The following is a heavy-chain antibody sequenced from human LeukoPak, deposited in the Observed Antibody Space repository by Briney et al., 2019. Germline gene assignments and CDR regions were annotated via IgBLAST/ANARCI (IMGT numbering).Heavy chain of an antibody. CDR2: IYYSGIT. CDR3: ARHRDTRGYGGYWDFDH. D-gene: IGHD5-12*01. J-gene: IGHJ4*02. Sequence: SETLSLTCTVSGGSISSFYWSWIRQPPGKGLEWIGYIYYSGITKYNPSLKSRVTISVDTSKNQFSLKLSSVAAADTAVYYCARHRDTRGYGGYWDFDHWGQGTLVTVSS. CDR1: GGSISSFY. V-gene: IGHV4-59*08.